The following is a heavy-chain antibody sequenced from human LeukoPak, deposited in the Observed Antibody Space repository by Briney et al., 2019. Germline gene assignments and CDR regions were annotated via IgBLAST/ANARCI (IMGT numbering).Heavy chain of an antibody. Sequence: GRSLRPSCAASGFTFSSYGMHWVRQAPGKGLEWVAVIWYDGSNKYYADSVKGRLTISRDNSKNTLYLQMNSLRAEDAAVYYCARDGPKTDIAARPCWFDPWGQGTLVTVSS. CDR2: IWYDGSNK. D-gene: IGHD6-6*01. CDR3: ARDGPKTDIAARPCWFDP. J-gene: IGHJ5*02. V-gene: IGHV3-33*01. CDR1: GFTFSSYG.